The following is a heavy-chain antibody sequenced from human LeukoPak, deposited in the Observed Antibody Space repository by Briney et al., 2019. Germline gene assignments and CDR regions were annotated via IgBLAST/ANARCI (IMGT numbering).Heavy chain of an antibody. CDR3: ARDAPQVPAAGVLAS. V-gene: IGHV3-53*01. Sequence: GGSLRLSCAASGFTVSDNYMSWVRQAPGKGLEWVSVMYSGGDTYYADSVKGRFTFSRDISKNTLYLQMNGLSTEDTAMYYCARDAPQVPAAGVLASWGQGTLDTVSS. CDR1: GFTVSDNY. CDR2: MYSGGDT. J-gene: IGHJ5*02. D-gene: IGHD6-13*01.